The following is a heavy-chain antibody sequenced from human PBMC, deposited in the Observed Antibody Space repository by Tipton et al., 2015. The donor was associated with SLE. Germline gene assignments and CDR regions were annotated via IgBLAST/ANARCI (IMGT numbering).Heavy chain of an antibody. V-gene: IGHV4-4*02. CDR1: VASISGSSG. CDR3: ASVEITVSHPDY. CDR2: IYHSGSTTYT. J-gene: IGHJ4*02. D-gene: IGHD4-17*01. Sequence: TLSLTCAVSVASISGSSGWSWVRPPPGKGLEWIGDIYHSGSTTYTNYNPSLKRRVTISVYNSKNQFSPNLTSVTAADTAVYYCASVEITVSHPDYWGQGTLVTVSS.